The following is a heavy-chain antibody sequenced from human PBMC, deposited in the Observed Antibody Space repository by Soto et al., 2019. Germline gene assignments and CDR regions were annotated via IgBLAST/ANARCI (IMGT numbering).Heavy chain of an antibody. Sequence: QITLKESGPTLVKPTQTLTLTCTFSGFSLSTSGVSVGWIRQPPGKALECFALIYWDDDKRYSPSLKNRLTITKDTSKNQVVLTMTNMDPVDTGTYYCAHRRIAADVDYWGQGTLVTVSS. D-gene: IGHD6-13*01. CDR3: AHRRIAADVDY. J-gene: IGHJ4*02. V-gene: IGHV2-5*02. CDR1: GFSLSTSGVS. CDR2: IYWDDDK.